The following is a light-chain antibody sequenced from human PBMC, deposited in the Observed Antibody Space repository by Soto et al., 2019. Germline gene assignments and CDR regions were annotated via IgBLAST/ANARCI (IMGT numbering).Light chain of an antibody. CDR3: QQYNVWPIT. Sequence: EIVMTQSPVTLSVSPGDRATLSCRASQSVNSNLAWYQHKPGQTPKLLIYVASTSATGIPARFSGSGSGTEFTLTISSLQSEDFAVYYCQQYNVWPITFGGGTKVEFK. CDR2: VAS. V-gene: IGKV3-15*01. CDR1: QSVNSN. J-gene: IGKJ4*01.